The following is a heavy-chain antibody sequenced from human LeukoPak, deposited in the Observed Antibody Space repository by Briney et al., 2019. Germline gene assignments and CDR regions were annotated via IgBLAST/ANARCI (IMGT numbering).Heavy chain of an antibody. D-gene: IGHD1-26*01. CDR2: ISSSGGST. CDR3: ARRGSYSAEYFQH. J-gene: IGHJ1*01. CDR1: GFIFSSYT. V-gene: IGHV3-64*01. Sequence: GGSLRLSCAASGFIFSSYTMHWVRQAPGKGLEYVSAISSSGGSTYYVNSVKGRFTISRDNSKNTLYLQMGSLRAEDMAVYYCARRGSYSAEYFQHWGQGTLVTVSS.